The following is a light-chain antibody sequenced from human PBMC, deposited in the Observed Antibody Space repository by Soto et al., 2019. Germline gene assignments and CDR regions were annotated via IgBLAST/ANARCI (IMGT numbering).Light chain of an antibody. Sequence: EIVLTQSPGTLSLSPGERATLSCGASQSVNSAHLAWYQQRPGQAPRLLIYAASRRATGTPDRFSGGGTGTDFTLTIRRLEPEDFEMYYCQHYGRSPQFDQGTKLEIK. J-gene: IGKJ2*01. V-gene: IGKV3-20*01. CDR2: AAS. CDR3: QHYGRSPQ. CDR1: QSVNSAH.